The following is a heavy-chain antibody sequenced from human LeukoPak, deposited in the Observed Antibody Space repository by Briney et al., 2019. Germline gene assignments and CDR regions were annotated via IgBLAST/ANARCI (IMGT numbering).Heavy chain of an antibody. D-gene: IGHD4/OR15-4a*01. CDR1: RFTFINAW. CDR3: AIDEPNYAPYDFDY. V-gene: IGHV3-15*01. CDR2: IKSKGDGETT. J-gene: IGHJ4*02. Sequence: GSLRLSXAASRFTFINAWMNWVRQAPGKGLEWVGRIKSKGDGETTDYAAPVKGRFTISRDDSNNMVYLQMNSLKIEDTAVYYCAIDEPNYAPYDFDYWGQGTLVTVSS.